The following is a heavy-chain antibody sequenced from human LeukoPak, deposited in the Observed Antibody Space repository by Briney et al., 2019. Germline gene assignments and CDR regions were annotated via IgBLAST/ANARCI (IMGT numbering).Heavy chain of an antibody. CDR3: ATQQGGNPAY. J-gene: IGHJ4*02. V-gene: IGHV3-21*01. CDR1: GFTFRTCT. D-gene: IGHD1-14*01. Sequence: GGSLRLSCAASGFTFRTCTMNWVRQAPGKGLEWVSSISSGNTYIYYADSVKGRFAISRDNAKNSLYLQMSSLRAEDTVVYYCATQQGGNPAYWGQGTLVTVSS. CDR2: ISSGNTYI.